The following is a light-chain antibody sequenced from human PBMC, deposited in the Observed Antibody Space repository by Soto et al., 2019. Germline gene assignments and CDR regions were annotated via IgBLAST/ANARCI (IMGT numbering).Light chain of an antibody. CDR1: QGVSSY. J-gene: IGKJ4*01. Sequence: EIVLTQSPATLSLSPGERATISCRASQGVSSYLAWYHQRPGQAPRLLIYDASTRATGIPARFSGSGSGTDFTLTISSLVPEDVAVYYCQHRNKCPRLTFGGGTKVEVK. CDR3: QHRNKCPRLT. CDR2: DAS. V-gene: IGKV3-11*01.